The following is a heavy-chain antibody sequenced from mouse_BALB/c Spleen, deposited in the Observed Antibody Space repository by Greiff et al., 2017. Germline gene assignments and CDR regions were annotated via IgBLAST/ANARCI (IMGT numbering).Heavy chain of an antibody. CDR3: ARQVVYYGNHYAMDY. D-gene: IGHD2-1*01. CDR2: ISSGGST. J-gene: IGHJ4*01. Sequence: EVKLVESGGGLVKPGGSLKLSCAASGFTFSSYAMSWVRQTPEKRLEWVASISSGGSTYYPDSVKGRFTISRDNARNILYLQMSSLRSEDTAMYYCARQVVYYGNHYAMDYWGQGTSVTVSS. V-gene: IGHV5-6-5*01. CDR1: GFTFSSYA.